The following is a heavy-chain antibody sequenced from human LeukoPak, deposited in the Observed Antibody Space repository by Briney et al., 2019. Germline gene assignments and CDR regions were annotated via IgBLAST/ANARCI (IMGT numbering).Heavy chain of an antibody. D-gene: IGHD1-26*01. Sequence: GGSLRLSCAASGFTFSSYSMNWVRQAPGKGLEWVSSISSSSSYIYYADSVKGRFTISRGNAKNSLYLQMNSLRAEDTAVYYCARDLSGSYQGDYWGQGTLVTVSS. CDR1: GFTFSSYS. CDR2: ISSSSSYI. CDR3: ARDLSGSYQGDY. V-gene: IGHV3-21*01. J-gene: IGHJ4*02.